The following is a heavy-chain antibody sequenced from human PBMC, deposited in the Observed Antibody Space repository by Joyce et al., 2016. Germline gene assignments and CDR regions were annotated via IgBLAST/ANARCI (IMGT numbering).Heavy chain of an antibody. J-gene: IGHJ4*02. CDR3: ARDPTTMTTMPTDY. D-gene: IGHD4-17*01. CDR2: IVPIFGTA. V-gene: IGHV1-69*01. Sequence: QVQLVQSGAEVKKPGSSVKVSCKTSRNTFSNFAISWVRQAPGQGLKWMGGIVPIFGTANYAQKFQGRLTITADESTSTAYMELRSLRSEDTAIYYCARDPTTMTTMPTDYWGQGTLVTVSS. CDR1: RNTFSNFA.